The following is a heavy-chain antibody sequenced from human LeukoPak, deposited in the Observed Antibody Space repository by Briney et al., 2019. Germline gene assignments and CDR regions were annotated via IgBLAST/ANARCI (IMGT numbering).Heavy chain of an antibody. Sequence: PGGSLRLSCVASGFIFSNYAMSWVRQAPGKGLEWVSTLGASGGNTYYADSVKGRFTISRDTSKNTVYLQMNSLRAEDTAVYFCAKRGGSIWYQFDSWGQGTLATVSS. J-gene: IGHJ4*02. D-gene: IGHD6-13*01. CDR3: AKRGGSIWYQFDS. CDR2: LGASGGNT. V-gene: IGHV3-23*01. CDR1: GFIFSNYA.